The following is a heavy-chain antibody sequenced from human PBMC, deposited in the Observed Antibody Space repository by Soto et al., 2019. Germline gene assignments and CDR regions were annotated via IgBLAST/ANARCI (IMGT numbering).Heavy chain of an antibody. V-gene: IGHV1-69*06. J-gene: IGHJ4*02. D-gene: IGHD6-19*01. CDR2: IIPIFGTA. Sequence: SVKVSCKASGGTFSSYAISWVRQAPGQGLEWMGGIIPIFGTANYAQKFQGRVTITADKSTSTAYMELSSLRSEDTAVYYCARSGRASQCRFDYWGQGTLVTVSS. CDR3: ARSGRASQCRFDY. CDR1: GGTFSSYA.